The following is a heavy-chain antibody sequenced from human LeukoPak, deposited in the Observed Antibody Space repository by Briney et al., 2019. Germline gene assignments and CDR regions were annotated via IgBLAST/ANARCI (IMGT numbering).Heavy chain of an antibody. V-gene: IGHV1-69*01. D-gene: IGHD2-21*01. CDR1: GATFSSYA. J-gene: IGHJ4*02. CDR2: IIPIFGTA. CDR3: ARGLYCGGDCYYYFDY. Sequence: SVKVSCKASGATFSSYAIGWLRQAPGQGLEWMGGIIPIFGTANYAQKFQGRVTITADGSTSTAYMELSSLRSEDTAVYYCARGLYCGGDCYYYFDYWGQGTLVTVSS.